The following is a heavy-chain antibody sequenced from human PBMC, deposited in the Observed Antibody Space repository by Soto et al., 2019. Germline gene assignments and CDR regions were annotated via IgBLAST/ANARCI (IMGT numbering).Heavy chain of an antibody. CDR3: ARDRPYSSSWYLLFDY. CDR1: GGSISSGDYY. CDR2: IYYSGST. J-gene: IGHJ4*02. V-gene: IGHV4-30-4*01. D-gene: IGHD6-13*01. Sequence: SETLSLTCTVSGGSISSGDYYWSWIRQPPGKGLEWIGYIYYSGSTYYNPSLKSRVTISVDTSKNQFSLKLSSVTAADTAVYYCARDRPYSSSWYLLFDYWGQGTLVTVSS.